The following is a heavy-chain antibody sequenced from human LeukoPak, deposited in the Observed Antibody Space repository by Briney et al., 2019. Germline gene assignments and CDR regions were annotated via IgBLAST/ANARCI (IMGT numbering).Heavy chain of an antibody. CDR3: AKDLLTDFWSGYYRYYFDY. J-gene: IGHJ4*02. Sequence: PGGSLRLSCAASGFTFSSYAMSWVRQAPGKGLEWVSAISGSGGSTYYADSVKGRFTISRDNSKNTLYLQMNSLRAEDTAVYYCAKDLLTDFWSGYYRYYFDYWGQGTLVTVSS. D-gene: IGHD3-3*01. CDR1: GFTFSSYA. V-gene: IGHV3-23*01. CDR2: ISGSGGST.